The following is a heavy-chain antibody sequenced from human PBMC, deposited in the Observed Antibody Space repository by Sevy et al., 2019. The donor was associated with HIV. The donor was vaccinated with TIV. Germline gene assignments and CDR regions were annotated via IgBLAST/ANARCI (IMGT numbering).Heavy chain of an antibody. J-gene: IGHJ4*02. CDR3: ARQVSAIVEFDY. Sequence: SETLSLTCTVSGGSISSSSYSWVRHRPPQGQELGWVGSIYYSGSTDSNQSLQSRVTIAVDTSKNQFSLRLSSVTAADTAVYYCARQVSAIVEFDYWGQGTLVTVSS. CDR2: IYYSGST. D-gene: IGHD2-21*02. V-gene: IGHV4-39*01. CDR1: GGSISSSSYS.